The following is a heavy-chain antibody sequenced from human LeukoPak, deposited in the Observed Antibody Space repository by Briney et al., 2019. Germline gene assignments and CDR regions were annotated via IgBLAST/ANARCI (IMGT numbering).Heavy chain of an antibody. Sequence: GGSLRLSCAASGFTFSSYAMSWVRQAPGKGLEWVSAINGSGGDTYYADSVKGRFTISRDNVKNTLYLQMNSLRADDTAVYYCAKDLPNYYESSGYPSWGQGTLVTVSS. D-gene: IGHD3-22*01. J-gene: IGHJ5*02. CDR2: INGSGGDT. V-gene: IGHV3-23*01. CDR3: AKDLPNYYESSGYPS. CDR1: GFTFSSYA.